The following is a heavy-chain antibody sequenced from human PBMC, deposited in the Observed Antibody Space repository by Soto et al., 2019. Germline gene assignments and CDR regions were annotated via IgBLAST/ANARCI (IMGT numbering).Heavy chain of an antibody. J-gene: IGHJ4*02. D-gene: IGHD3-22*01. CDR2: TRNKANSYTT. CDR3: GLSYYDSSGYFDY. CDR1: GFTFSDHY. V-gene: IGHV3-72*01. Sequence: PGGSLRLSCAASGFTFSDHYMDWVRQAPGKGLEWVGRTRNKANSYTTEYAASVKGRFTISRDDSKNSLYLQMNSLKTEDTAVYYCGLSYYDSSGYFDYWGQGTLVTVSS.